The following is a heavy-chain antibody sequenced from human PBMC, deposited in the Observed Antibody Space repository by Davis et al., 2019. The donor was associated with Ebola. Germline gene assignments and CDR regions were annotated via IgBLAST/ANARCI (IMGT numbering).Heavy chain of an antibody. CDR3: ARVRYYGSGSPIDY. V-gene: IGHV4-39*07. D-gene: IGHD3-10*01. J-gene: IGHJ4*02. CDR2: IYHSGST. CDR1: GGSISSSSYY. Sequence: GSLRLSCTVSGGSISSSSYYWGWIRQPPGKGLEWIGEIYHSGSTNYNPSLKSRVTISVDTSKNQFSLKLSSVTAADTAVYYCARVRYYGSGSPIDYWGQGTLVTVSS.